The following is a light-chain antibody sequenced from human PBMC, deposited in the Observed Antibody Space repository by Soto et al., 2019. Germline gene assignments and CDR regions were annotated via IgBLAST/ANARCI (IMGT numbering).Light chain of an antibody. J-gene: IGKJ2*01. CDR3: QQYSSSSPT. CDR1: QSISSW. CDR2: GAY. V-gene: IGKV1-5*01. Sequence: DIQMTQSPSTLSASVGDRVTITCRASQSISSWLAWYQQKPGKAPKLLIYGAYSLESGVPSRFSSSGSVTEFTLTIDSLQPDDFATYYCQQYSSSSPTVGQGTKLEIK.